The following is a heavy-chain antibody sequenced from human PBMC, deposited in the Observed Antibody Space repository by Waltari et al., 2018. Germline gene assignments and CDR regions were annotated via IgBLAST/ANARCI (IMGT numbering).Heavy chain of an antibody. D-gene: IGHD3-3*01. V-gene: IGHV4-39*01. CDR2: IYYSGGT. CDR1: GGSISSSSYY. CDR3: ARVSLFGDLWSGYYRPYYYGMDV. Sequence: QLQLQESGPGLVKPSETLSLTCTVSGGSISSSSYYWGWIRQPPGKGLEWIGSIYYSGGTYYNPSRKVRVTRAVDTAKNQFSLKLGSVNAAETAVYYCARVSLFGDLWSGYYRPYYYGMDVWGQGTTVTVSS. J-gene: IGHJ6*02.